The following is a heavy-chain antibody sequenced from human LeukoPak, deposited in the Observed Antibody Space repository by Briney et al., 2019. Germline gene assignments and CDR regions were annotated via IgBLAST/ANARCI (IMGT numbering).Heavy chain of an antibody. D-gene: IGHD2-2*02. V-gene: IGHV1-18*01. CDR1: GYTFTSYG. CDR2: ISAYNGNT. Sequence: GASVKVSCKASGYTFTSYGISWVRQAPGQGLEWMGWISAYNGNTNYAQKLQGRVTMTTDTSTSTAYMELRSLRSDDTAVYYCASSTCSSTRCYTEYAFDIWGQGTMVTVSS. CDR3: ASSTCSSTRCYTEYAFDI. J-gene: IGHJ3*02.